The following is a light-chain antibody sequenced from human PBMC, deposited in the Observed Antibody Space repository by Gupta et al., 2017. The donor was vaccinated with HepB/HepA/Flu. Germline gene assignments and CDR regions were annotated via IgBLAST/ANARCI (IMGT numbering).Light chain of an antibody. V-gene: IGKV1-39*01. Sequence: DIQMTQSPSSLSASVGDRVTITCRTSQAINKFVNWYQQKPGKAPNLLISDASTVKSGVPSRFSGSGSGTNFTLTIRSRQPGDFATYYCQKRDSTPFTFGHGIKVDIK. J-gene: IGKJ3*01. CDR1: QAINKF. CDR2: DAS. CDR3: QKRDSTPFT.